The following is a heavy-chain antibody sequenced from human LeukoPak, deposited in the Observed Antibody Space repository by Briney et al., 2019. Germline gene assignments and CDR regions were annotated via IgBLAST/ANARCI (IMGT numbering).Heavy chain of an antibody. V-gene: IGHV3-30*02. CDR1: GFTFSSHG. CDR3: AKGPIYYDSSGGDY. D-gene: IGHD3-22*01. J-gene: IGHJ4*02. CDR2: IRYDGSNK. Sequence: QAGGSLRLSCAASGFTFSSHGMHWVRQAPGKGLEWVAFIRYDGSNKYYADPVKGRFTISRDNSKNTLYLQMNSLRAEDTAVYYCAKGPIYYDSSGGDYWGQGTLVTVSS.